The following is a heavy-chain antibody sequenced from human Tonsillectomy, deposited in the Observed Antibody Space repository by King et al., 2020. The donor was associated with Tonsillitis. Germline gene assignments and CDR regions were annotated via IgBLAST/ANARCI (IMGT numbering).Heavy chain of an antibody. D-gene: IGHD4-11*01. V-gene: IGHV1-18*01. Sequence: QLVQSGGEVKKPGASVKVSCKASGYSFISYAITWVRQAPGQGLEWMGWISAYSGNTNYAQKFQGRVTMTTDTSTSTAYMELRSLRSDDTAVYYCARDPGITTNNWFDPWGQGTLVTVPS. J-gene: IGHJ5*02. CDR3: ARDPGITTNNWFDP. CDR1: GYSFISYA. CDR2: ISAYSGNT.